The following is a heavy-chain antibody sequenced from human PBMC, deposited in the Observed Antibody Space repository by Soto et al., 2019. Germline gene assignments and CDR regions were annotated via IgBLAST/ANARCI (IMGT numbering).Heavy chain of an antibody. CDR2: IYYSGST. CDR3: ARLRDPADHRITIFGVVIHYAFDI. D-gene: IGHD3-3*01. CDR1: GGSISSSSYY. Sequence: QLQLQESGPGLVKPSETLSLTCTVSGGSISSSSYYWGWIRQPPGKGLEWIGSIYYSGSTYYNPSLKSRVTISVDTSKNQFSLKLSSVTAADTAVYYCARLRDPADHRITIFGVVIHYAFDIWGQGTMVTVSS. J-gene: IGHJ3*02. V-gene: IGHV4-39*01.